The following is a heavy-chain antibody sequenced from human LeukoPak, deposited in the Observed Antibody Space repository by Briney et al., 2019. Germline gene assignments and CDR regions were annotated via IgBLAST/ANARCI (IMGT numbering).Heavy chain of an antibody. D-gene: IGHD5-12*01. Sequence: ASVKVSCKASGGTFSSYAISWVRQAPGQGLEWMGRIIPILGIANYAQKFQGRVTITADKSTSTAYMELSSLRSEDTAVYYCARSSSGYDPLDYWGQGTLVTVSS. CDR3: ARSSSGYDPLDY. CDR2: IIPILGIA. J-gene: IGHJ4*02. CDR1: GGTFSSYA. V-gene: IGHV1-69*04.